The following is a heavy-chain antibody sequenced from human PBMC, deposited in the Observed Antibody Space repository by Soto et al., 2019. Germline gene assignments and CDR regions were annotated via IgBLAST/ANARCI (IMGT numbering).Heavy chain of an antibody. J-gene: IGHJ6*02. CDR3: ARGGFGDGATIPYYYYGMDV. CDR2: INPNSGGT. Sequence: QVQLVQSGAEVKKPGASVKVSCKASGYTFTGYYMHWVRQAPGQGLEWMGRINPNSGGTNYAQKFQGRVTMTRDTSISTAYMELSRLRSDDTAVYYCARGGFGDGATIPYYYYGMDVWGQGTTVTVSS. V-gene: IGHV1-2*06. D-gene: IGHD5-12*01. CDR1: GYTFTGYY.